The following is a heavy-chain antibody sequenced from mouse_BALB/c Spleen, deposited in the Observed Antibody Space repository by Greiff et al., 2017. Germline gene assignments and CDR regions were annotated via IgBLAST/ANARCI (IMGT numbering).Heavy chain of an antibody. Sequence: VQLQQSGPELVRPGVSVKISCKGSSYTFTDYAMHWVKQSHAKSLEWIGVISTYYGNTNYNQKFKGKATMTVDKSSSTAYMELARLTSEDSAVYYCARGADYRPLDYWGQGTTLTVSS. CDR1: SYTFTDYA. V-gene: IGHV1-67*01. D-gene: IGHD2-12*01. J-gene: IGHJ2*01. CDR3: ARGADYRPLDY. CDR2: ISTYYGNT.